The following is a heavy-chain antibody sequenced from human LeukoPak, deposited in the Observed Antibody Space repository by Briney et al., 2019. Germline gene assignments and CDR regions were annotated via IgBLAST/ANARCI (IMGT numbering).Heavy chain of an antibody. J-gene: IGHJ4*02. CDR3: ARHVVAVGFDY. CDR2: IQTDGSTK. V-gene: IGHV3-30*02. CDR1: GFTFSRYG. D-gene: IGHD3-22*01. Sequence: GGSLRLSCVSSGFTFSRYGIHWVRQDPGKGLEWVSFIQTDGSTKYYSDSVKGRFTISRDNAKNSLYLQMNSLRAEDTAVYYCARHVVAVGFDYWGQGTLVTVSS.